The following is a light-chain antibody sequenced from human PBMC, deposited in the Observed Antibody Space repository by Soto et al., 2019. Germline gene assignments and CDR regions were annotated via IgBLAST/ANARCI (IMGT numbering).Light chain of an antibody. V-gene: IGKV3-11*01. J-gene: IGKJ4*01. CDR3: QQRSTWPPALT. CDR2: DAS. Sequence: EIVLTQSPATLSLSPGERATLSCRASQSVNSHLAWYQQKPGQAPRLLISDASTRATGIPARFSGSGSGTDFTLSISSLEPEDVSIYYCQQRSTWPPALTFGGGTKVEIK. CDR1: QSVNSH.